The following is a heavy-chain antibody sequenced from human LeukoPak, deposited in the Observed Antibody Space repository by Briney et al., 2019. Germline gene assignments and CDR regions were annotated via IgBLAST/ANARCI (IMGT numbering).Heavy chain of an antibody. Sequence: GGSLRLSCAASGFTFSSYWMSWVRQAPGKGLEWVANIKQDGSEKYYVDSVKGRFTISRDNAKNSLYLQMNSLRAEDTAVYYCAREFTIFGVVPPHYYYGMDVWGQGTTVTVSS. CDR2: IKQDGSEK. J-gene: IGHJ6*02. V-gene: IGHV3-7*01. CDR1: GFTFSSYW. CDR3: AREFTIFGVVPPHYYYGMDV. D-gene: IGHD3-3*01.